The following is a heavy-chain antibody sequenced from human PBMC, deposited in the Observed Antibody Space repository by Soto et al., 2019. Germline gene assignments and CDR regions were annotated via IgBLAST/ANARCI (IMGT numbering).Heavy chain of an antibody. CDR2: IIPIFGTA. J-gene: IGHJ5*02. CDR1: GGTFSSYA. V-gene: IGHV1-69*13. Sequence: WASVKVSCKASGGTFSSYAISWVRQAPGQGLEWMGGIIPIFGTANYAQKFQGRVTITADESTSTAYMELSSLRSEDTAVYCCARDLRGIAAAGQNWFDPWGQGTLVTVSS. D-gene: IGHD6-13*01. CDR3: ARDLRGIAAAGQNWFDP.